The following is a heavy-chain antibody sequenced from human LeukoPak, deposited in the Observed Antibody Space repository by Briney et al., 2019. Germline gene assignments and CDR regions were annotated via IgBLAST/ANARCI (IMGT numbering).Heavy chain of an antibody. D-gene: IGHD2-15*01. CDR3: ARLGGAFYYYYYMDV. CDR1: GFTFSSYSMN. CDR2: IYYSGST. J-gene: IGHJ6*03. V-gene: IGHV4-39*01. Sequence: GSLRLSCAASGFTFSSYSMNWVRQAPGKGLEWIGSIYYSGSTYYNPSLKSRVTISVDTSNNQFSLRLSSVTAADTAVYFCARLGGAFYYYYYMDVWGKGTTVTISS.